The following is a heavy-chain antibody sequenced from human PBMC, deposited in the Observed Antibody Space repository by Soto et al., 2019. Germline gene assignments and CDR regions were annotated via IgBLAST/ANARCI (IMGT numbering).Heavy chain of an antibody. J-gene: IGHJ4*02. V-gene: IGHV3-21*01. Sequence: PXGSLRLSFAASGFTFSSYSMNWVRQAPGKGLEWVSSISSSSSYIYYADSVKGRFTISRDNAKNSLYLQMNSLRAEDTAVYYCAKVGAPDYWGQGTLVTVSS. CDR3: AKVGAPDY. CDR1: GFTFSSYS. D-gene: IGHD1-26*01. CDR2: ISSSSSYI.